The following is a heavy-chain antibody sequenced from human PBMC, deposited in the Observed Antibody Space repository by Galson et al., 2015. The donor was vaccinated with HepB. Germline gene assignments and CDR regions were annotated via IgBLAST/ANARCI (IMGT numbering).Heavy chain of an antibody. Sequence: LTCTVSGGSISNNYWSWIRQPPGKGLEWIGYIYYSGSTSYNPSLNSRVTMSVDTPKNQFSLKLNSVTAADTAIYYCARPTTSGLGGAFDYWGQGTLVTVSS. CDR2: IYYSGST. CDR3: ARPTTSGLGGAFDY. D-gene: IGHD4-17*01. CDR1: GGSISNNY. V-gene: IGHV4-59*01. J-gene: IGHJ4*02.